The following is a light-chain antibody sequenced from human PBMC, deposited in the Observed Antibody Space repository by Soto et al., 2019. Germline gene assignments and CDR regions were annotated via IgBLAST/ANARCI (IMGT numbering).Light chain of an antibody. J-gene: IGKJ1*01. CDR2: GAS. CDR3: QQYGSSVT. V-gene: IGKV3-20*01. Sequence: EIVLTQSPGTLSLSPWESATLSCRASQIVSNNNLAWYQQKPGQPPRLLISGASSRAAGIPDRFSGSGSGTDFTLTINRLDPEDFAVYSCQQYGSSVTFGQGTKVDI. CDR1: QIVSNNN.